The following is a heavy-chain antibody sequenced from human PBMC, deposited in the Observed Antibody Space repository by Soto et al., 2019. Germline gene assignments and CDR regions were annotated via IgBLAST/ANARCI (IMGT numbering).Heavy chain of an antibody. Sequence: VQLLESGGGLVQPGGSLRLSCAASGITLSSFAMNWVRQAPGKGLEWVSAVSGPGSSTYYADSVKGRFTISRDNSRHPFYLQMNSLRAEATALYFCANPLPYYVFWSGYSSAFDYWGQGTLVTVSS. D-gene: IGHD3-3*01. V-gene: IGHV3-23*01. J-gene: IGHJ4*02. CDR3: ANPLPYYVFWSGYSSAFDY. CDR2: VSGPGSST. CDR1: GITLSSFA.